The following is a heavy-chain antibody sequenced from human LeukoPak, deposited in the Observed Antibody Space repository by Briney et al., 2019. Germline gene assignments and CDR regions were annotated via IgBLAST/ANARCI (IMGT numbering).Heavy chain of an antibody. D-gene: IGHD3-22*01. V-gene: IGHV3-23*01. CDR3: AKTPLGYYYDSSGYYVGVFDY. J-gene: IGHJ4*02. Sequence: GGPLRLSCAASGFTFSSYAMSWVRQAPGKGLEWVSAISGSGGSTYYADSVKGRFTISRDNSKNTLYLQMNSLRAEDTAVYYCAKTPLGYYYDSSGYYVGVFDYWGQGTLVTVSS. CDR2: ISGSGGST. CDR1: GFTFSSYA.